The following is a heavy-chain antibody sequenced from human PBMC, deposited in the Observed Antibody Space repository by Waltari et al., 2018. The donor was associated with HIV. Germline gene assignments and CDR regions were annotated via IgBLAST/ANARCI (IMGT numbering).Heavy chain of an antibody. CDR1: GGSISRYS. Sequence: QVQLQESGPGLATPSETLSLSCTVSGGSISRYSWSWIRQPPGKGLEWIGYIYYSGLTNYNPSLNSRVTISVDTSKNQFSLKLSSVTAADTAVYYCARDLGESSSWFGGVIGHWGQGILVTVSS. CDR2: IYYSGLT. D-gene: IGHD6-13*01. CDR3: ARDLGESSSWFGGVIGH. J-gene: IGHJ4*02. V-gene: IGHV4-59*01.